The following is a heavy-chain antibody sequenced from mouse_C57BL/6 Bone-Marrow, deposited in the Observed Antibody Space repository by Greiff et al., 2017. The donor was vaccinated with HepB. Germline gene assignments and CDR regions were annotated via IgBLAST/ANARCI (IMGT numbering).Heavy chain of an antibody. J-gene: IGHJ1*03. V-gene: IGHV1-81*01. CDR3: ARQDYGTPFWYFDV. Sequence: QVQLQQSGAELARPGASVKLSCKASGYTFTSYGISWVKQRTGQGLEWIGEIYPRSGNTYYNEKFKGKATLTADKSSSTAYMELRSLTSEDSAVYFCARQDYGTPFWYFDVWGTGTTVTVSS. D-gene: IGHD1-1*01. CDR2: IYPRSGNT. CDR1: GYTFTSYG.